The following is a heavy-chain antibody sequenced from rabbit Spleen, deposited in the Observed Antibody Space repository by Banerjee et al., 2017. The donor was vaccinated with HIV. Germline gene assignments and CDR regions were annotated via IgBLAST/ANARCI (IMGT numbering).Heavy chain of an antibody. D-gene: IGHD6-1*01. Sequence: QEQLVESGGGLVQPEGSLKLSCKASRFDFSTYSMSWVRQAPGKGLEWIGYIVPIFGVTSCANWVNGRFTISSHNAQNTLYLQLNSLTVADTATYFCVRDQAGYDGYGPYYFNLWGQGTLVTVS. V-gene: IGHV1S47*01. CDR1: RFDFSTYS. CDR3: VRDQAGYDGYGPYYFNL. CDR2: IVPIFGVT. J-gene: IGHJ4*01.